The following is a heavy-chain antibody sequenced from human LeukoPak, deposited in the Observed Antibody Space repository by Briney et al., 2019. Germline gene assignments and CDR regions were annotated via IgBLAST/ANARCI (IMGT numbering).Heavy chain of an antibody. J-gene: IGHJ4*02. Sequence: GGSLRLSCAASGFTFSSYWMSWVRQAPGKGLEWVANIKQDGSEKYYVDSVKGQFTISRDNAKNSLYLQINSLRAEDTAVYYCARAHSSSLPLTYRYWGQGTLVTVSS. CDR1: GFTFSSYW. V-gene: IGHV3-7*01. CDR3: ARAHSSSLPLTYRY. CDR2: IKQDGSEK. D-gene: IGHD6-6*01.